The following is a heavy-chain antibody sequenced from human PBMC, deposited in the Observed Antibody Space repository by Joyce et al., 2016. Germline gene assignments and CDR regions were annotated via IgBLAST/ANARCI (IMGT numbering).Heavy chain of an antibody. V-gene: IGHV3-48*01. J-gene: IGHJ3*02. Sequence: EVQLVESGGGLVQPGGSLRLSCAASGFTFSSYSMNWGRQAPGKGVEWVSYISSSSSTIYYADSVKGRFTISRDNAKNSLYLQMNSLRAEDTAVYYCAKADYGDKIDAFDIWGQGTMVTVSS. CDR2: ISSSSSTI. CDR1: GFTFSSYS. D-gene: IGHD4-17*01. CDR3: AKADYGDKIDAFDI.